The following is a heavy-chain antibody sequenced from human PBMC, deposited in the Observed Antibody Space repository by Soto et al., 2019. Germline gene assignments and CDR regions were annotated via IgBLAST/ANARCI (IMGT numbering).Heavy chain of an antibody. CDR3: ARDSFTLFAFDV. CDR2: IYSGGST. J-gene: IGHJ3*01. V-gene: IGHV3-66*01. CDR1: GFTVSNNY. Sequence: EVQLVESGGGLVQPGGSLRLSCAASGFTVSNNYMSWGRQAPGKGLEWVSVIYSGGSTYYADSVKGRFTISRDNSKNTLYLQMNSLRAEDTAGYYCARDSFTLFAFDVWGQGTMVTVSS. D-gene: IGHD3-16*01.